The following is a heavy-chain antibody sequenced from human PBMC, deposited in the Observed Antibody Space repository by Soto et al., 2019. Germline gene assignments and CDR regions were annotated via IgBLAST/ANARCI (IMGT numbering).Heavy chain of an antibody. CDR3: ARDQLEGNWFDP. CDR2: IYHSGST. Sequence: QLQLQESGSGLVRPSQTLSLTCAVSGGSISSGGYSWNWIRQPPGKGLEWIGYIYHSGSTLYNPSHKRRVTTSVDKSKNQFSLKLSSVTAADTAVYYCARDQLEGNWFDPWGQGTLVTVSS. V-gene: IGHV4-30-2*01. J-gene: IGHJ5*02. CDR1: GGSISSGGYS. D-gene: IGHD1-1*01.